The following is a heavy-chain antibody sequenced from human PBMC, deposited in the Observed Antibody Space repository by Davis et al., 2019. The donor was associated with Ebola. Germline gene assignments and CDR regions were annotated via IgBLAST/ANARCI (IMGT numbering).Heavy chain of an antibody. CDR1: GFTFSSYS. J-gene: IGHJ6*02. V-gene: IGHV3-21*01. CDR3: ASSSAGWNYYYGMDV. D-gene: IGHD6-13*01. CDR2: ISSSSSYI. Sequence: GESLKISCAASGFTFSSYSMNWVRQAPGKGLEWVSSISSSSSYIYYADSVKGRFTISRDNAKNSLYLQMNSLRAEDTAVYYCASSSAGWNYYYGMDVWGQGTTVTVSS.